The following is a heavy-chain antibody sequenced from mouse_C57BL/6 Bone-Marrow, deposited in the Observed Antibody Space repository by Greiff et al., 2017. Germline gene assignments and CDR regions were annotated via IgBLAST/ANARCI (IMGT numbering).Heavy chain of an antibody. D-gene: IGHD2-5*01. CDR3: ARHSNYGYAMDY. V-gene: IGHV1-63*01. Sequence: VQLQQSGAELVRPGTSVKMSCKASGYTFTNYWIGWAKQRPGHGLEWIGDIYPGGGYTNYNEKFKGKAPLTADKSSSTAYMQFSSLTSEDSAIYYCARHSNYGYAMDYWGQGTSVTVSS. CDR1: GYTFTNYW. J-gene: IGHJ4*01. CDR2: IYPGGGYT.